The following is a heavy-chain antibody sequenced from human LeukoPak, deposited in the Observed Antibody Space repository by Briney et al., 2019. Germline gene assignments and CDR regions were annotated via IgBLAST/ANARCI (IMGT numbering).Heavy chain of an antibody. Sequence: SETLSLTCTVSGGSIRSGSYYWSWIRQPAGKGLEWIGRIYTSGSTNYNPSIKSRVTISVDTSKNQFSLKLSSVTAADTAVYYCARDPAYYYESGGSSFDYWGQGTLVTVSS. CDR1: GGSIRSGSYY. CDR2: IYTSGST. CDR3: ARDPAYYYESGGSSFDY. D-gene: IGHD3-22*01. V-gene: IGHV4-61*02. J-gene: IGHJ4*02.